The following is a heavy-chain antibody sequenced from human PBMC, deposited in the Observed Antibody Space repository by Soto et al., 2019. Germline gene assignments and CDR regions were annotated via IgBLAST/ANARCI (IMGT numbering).Heavy chain of an antibody. V-gene: IGHV3-15*01. D-gene: IGHD4-17*01. CDR2: IQSKADGGTA. CDR3: VRILQYYGAPRAYFDL. Sequence: EVQLVESGGGVTKPGGSLRLSCAASGFSFHDVWMSWVRQTPGKGLEWVGRIQSKADGGTAEYGTPLKGRATSSRDDTPXXRDLLMNNLKTEDTAVYFCVRILQYYGAPRAYFDLWGRGTLFSVAS. J-gene: IGHJ2*01. CDR1: GFSFHDVW.